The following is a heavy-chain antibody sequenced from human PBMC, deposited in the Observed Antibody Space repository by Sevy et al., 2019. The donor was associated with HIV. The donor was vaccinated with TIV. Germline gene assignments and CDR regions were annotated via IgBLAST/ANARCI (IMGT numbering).Heavy chain of an antibody. D-gene: IGHD2-2*02. CDR2: ISSSSSYI. CDR3: ARDRGDLRYCSSTSCYTDSSFDY. Sequence: GGSLRLSCAASGFTFSSYSMNWVRQAPGKGLEWVSSISSSSSYIYYADSVKGRFTISRDNAKNSLYLQMNSLRAEDTAVYYCARDRGDLRYCSSTSCYTDSSFDYRGQGTLVTVSS. V-gene: IGHV3-21*01. CDR1: GFTFSSYS. J-gene: IGHJ4*02.